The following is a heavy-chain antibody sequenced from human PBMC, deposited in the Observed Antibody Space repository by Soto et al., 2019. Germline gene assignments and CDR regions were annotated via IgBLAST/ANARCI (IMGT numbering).Heavy chain of an antibody. D-gene: IGHD3-22*01. CDR3: ARVGYYDSSGYYGAFYI. V-gene: IGHV1-69*13. CDR1: GGTFSSYA. Sequence: ASVKVSCKASGGTFSSYAISWVRQAPGQGLEWMGGIIPIFGTANYAQKFQGRVTITADESTSTAYMELSSLRSEDTAVYYCARVGYYDSSGYYGAFYIWGQGTMVTVSS. CDR2: IIPIFGTA. J-gene: IGHJ3*02.